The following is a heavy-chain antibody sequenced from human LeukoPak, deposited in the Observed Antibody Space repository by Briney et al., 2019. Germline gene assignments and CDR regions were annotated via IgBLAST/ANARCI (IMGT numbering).Heavy chain of an antibody. CDR2: IYHSGST. V-gene: IGHV4-30-2*01. D-gene: IGHD2-15*01. J-gene: IGHJ1*01. CDR3: ARGGCSGGSCYGTEYFQH. Sequence: PSETLSLTCTVSGGSISNYSWSWIRQPPGKGLEWIGYIYHSGSTYYNPSLKSRVTISVDRSKNQFSLKLSSVTAADTAVYYCARGGCSGGSCYGTEYFQHWGQGTLVTVSS. CDR1: GGSISNYS.